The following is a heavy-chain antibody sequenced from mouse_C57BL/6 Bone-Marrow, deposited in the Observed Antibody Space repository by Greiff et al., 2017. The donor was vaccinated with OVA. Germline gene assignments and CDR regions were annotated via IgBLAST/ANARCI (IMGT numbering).Heavy chain of an antibody. CDR1: CYAFSSSW. Sequence: QVQLKESGPELVKPGASVKISCKASCYAFSSSWMNWVKQRPGKGLEWIGRIYPGDGDTNYNGKFKGKATLTADKSSSTAYMQLSSLTSEDSAVYFCARWKTYWGQGTTLTVSS. J-gene: IGHJ2*01. CDR2: IYPGDGDT. CDR3: ARWKTY. V-gene: IGHV1-82*01.